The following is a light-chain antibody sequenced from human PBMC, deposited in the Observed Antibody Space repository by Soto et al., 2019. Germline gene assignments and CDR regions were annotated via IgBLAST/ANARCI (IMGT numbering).Light chain of an antibody. J-gene: IGKJ4*01. Sequence: IVLTHTPGNLSFSPWLRSSICFSSSQSVSSSYLAWYQQKPGQAPRLLIYGASTRATGIPARFSGSGSGTDFSLAISSLEPEDSAVYFCQHRSSWPLTFGGGTKVDI. CDR2: GAS. CDR3: QHRSSWPLT. V-gene: IGKV3D-20*02. CDR1: QSVSSSY.